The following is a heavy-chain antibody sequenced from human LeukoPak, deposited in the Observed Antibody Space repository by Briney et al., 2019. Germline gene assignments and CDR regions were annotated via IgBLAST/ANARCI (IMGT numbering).Heavy chain of an antibody. CDR3: AKDLGGYYDSSGYSHFDY. CDR1: GFTFDDYA. CDR2: ISWNSGSI. D-gene: IGHD3-22*01. J-gene: IGHJ4*02. V-gene: IGHV3-9*01. Sequence: GGSLRLSCAASGFTFDDYAMHWVRQAPGKGLEWVSGISWNSGSIGYADSVKGRFTISRDNAKNSLYLQMNSLRAEDTALYYCAKDLGGYYDSSGYSHFDYWGQGTLVTVSS.